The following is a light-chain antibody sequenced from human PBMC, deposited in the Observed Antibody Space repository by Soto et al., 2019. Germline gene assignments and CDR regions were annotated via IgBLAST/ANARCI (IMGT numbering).Light chain of an antibody. CDR3: SSYISTTVLV. V-gene: IGLV2-14*01. CDR1: SSDVGAYKY. CDR2: GVT. Sequence: ALTQPASVSGSPGQSITISCTGTSSDVGAYKYVSWYQQHLGKAPKLIIFGVTNRPSGVSNRFSASKSGITASLTISGLQAEDEADYYCSSYISTTVLVFGGGTKLTVL. J-gene: IGLJ3*02.